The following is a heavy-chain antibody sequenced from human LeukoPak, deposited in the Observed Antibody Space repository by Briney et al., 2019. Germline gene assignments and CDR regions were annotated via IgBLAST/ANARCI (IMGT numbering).Heavy chain of an antibody. CDR1: GGSISSYY. J-gene: IGHJ4*02. CDR3: ARGPGIAAAVNDY. CDR2: IYYSGST. V-gene: IGHV4-59*01. D-gene: IGHD6-13*01. Sequence: SETLSLTCTVSGGSISSYYWSWIRQPPGKGLEWIGYIYYSGSTNYNPSLKSRDTISVDTSKNQFSLKLSSVTAADTAVYYCARGPGIAAAVNDYWGQGTLVTVSS.